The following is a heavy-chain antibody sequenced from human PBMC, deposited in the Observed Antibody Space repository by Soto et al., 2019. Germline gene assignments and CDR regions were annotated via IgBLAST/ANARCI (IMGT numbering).Heavy chain of an antibody. V-gene: IGHV3-23*01. CDR3: AKDAGGIYTRSQPYWYFDL. CDR1: GFTFSSYA. D-gene: IGHD1-26*01. Sequence: EVQLLESGGDLVQPGGSLRLSCAASGFTFSSYAMGWVRQAPGKGLEWVSAISGVGDTTYYADSVKGRFTISRDNSKSTVNLQMNSLRAEDTAVYHCAKDAGGIYTRSQPYWYFDLWGRGTLLTVSS. J-gene: IGHJ2*01. CDR2: ISGVGDTT.